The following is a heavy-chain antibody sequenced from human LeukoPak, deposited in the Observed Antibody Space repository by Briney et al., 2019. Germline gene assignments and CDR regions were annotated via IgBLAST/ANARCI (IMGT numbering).Heavy chain of an antibody. J-gene: IGHJ5*02. CDR2: IIPIFGTA. Sequence: SVKVSCKASGSTFSNYAISWVRQAPGQGLEWMGGIIPIFGTANYAQKFRGRVTITADESTSIAYMELSTLRSEDTAVYYCAREAGYCSSTSCYTGNWFDPWGQGTLVTVSS. V-gene: IGHV1-69*13. CDR1: GSTFSNYA. CDR3: AREAGYCSSTSCYTGNWFDP. D-gene: IGHD2-2*02.